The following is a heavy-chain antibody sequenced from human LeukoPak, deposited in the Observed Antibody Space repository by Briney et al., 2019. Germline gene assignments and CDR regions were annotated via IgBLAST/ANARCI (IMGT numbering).Heavy chain of an antibody. D-gene: IGHD3-9*01. CDR2: MNPGSGDT. Sequence: GASVKVSCKASGYTFTTHDLTWVRQATGQGLEWTGWMNPGSGDTAYAQKFQGRVTMTRDTSMSTAYMELNSLGSEDTAIYYCARGLGDYNTDWFPVSGFWGQGTPVTVSS. CDR1: GYTFTTHD. CDR3: ARGLGDYNTDWFPVSGF. V-gene: IGHV1-8*01. J-gene: IGHJ4*02.